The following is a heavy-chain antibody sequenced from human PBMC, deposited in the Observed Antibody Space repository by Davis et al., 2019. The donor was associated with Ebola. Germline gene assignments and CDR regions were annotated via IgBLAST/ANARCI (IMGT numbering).Heavy chain of an antibody. D-gene: IGHD1-26*01. V-gene: IGHV1-2*02. CDR2: ISPNTGDT. CDR1: EYTLTELS. J-gene: IGHJ4*02. CDR3: ARLGSAPFDY. Sequence: ASVKVSCKVSEYTLTELSMHWVRQAPGQGLEWMGWISPNTGDTIYAQKFQDRVTMTRDTSISTAYMDLSRLRSDDTAVYYCARLGSAPFDYWGQGTLVTVSS.